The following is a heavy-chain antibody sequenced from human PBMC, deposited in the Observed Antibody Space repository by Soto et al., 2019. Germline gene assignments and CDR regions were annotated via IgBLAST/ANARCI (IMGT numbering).Heavy chain of an antibody. CDR1: GYTFTIYC. D-gene: IGHD2-8*01. CDR2: ISAYNGNT. J-gene: IGHJ5*02. V-gene: IGHV1-18*01. CDR3: ARDPGLVYAINWFVP. Sequence: ASVKVSCKASGYTFTIYCISWVRQAPGQGLEWMGWISAYNGNTNYAQKLQGRVTMTTDTSTSTAYMELRSLRSDDTAVYYCARDPGLVYAINWFVPWGQGTLVTVSS.